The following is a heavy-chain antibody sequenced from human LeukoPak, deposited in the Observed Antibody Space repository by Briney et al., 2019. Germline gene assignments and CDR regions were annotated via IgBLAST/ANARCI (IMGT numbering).Heavy chain of an antibody. J-gene: IGHJ6*04. CDR2: IHHSEST. CDR3: ARSPYTYYAMDV. Sequence: PSETLSLTCDVSGDSISSRNWWSWVRQSPGKGLEWIGEIHHSESTNSNPSFKSRVTISVDKSKNQISLKLTSVTAADTAVYFCARSPYTYYAMDVWGKGTTVTVSS. V-gene: IGHV4-4*02. D-gene: IGHD4-11*01. CDR1: GDSISSRNW.